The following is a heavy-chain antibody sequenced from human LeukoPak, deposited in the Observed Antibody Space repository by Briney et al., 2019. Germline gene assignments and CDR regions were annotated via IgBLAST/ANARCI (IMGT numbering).Heavy chain of an antibody. CDR2: IYSGGST. D-gene: IGHD3-10*01. Sequence: GGSLRLSCAASGFTFSDYYMSWLRQAPGKGLEWVSVIYSGGSTYYPDSVKGRFTISRDNSKNTLYLQMNSLRAEDTAVYYCARDSRGRNAFDIWGQGTMVTVSS. CDR3: ARDSRGRNAFDI. CDR1: GFTFSDYY. J-gene: IGHJ3*02. V-gene: IGHV3-53*01.